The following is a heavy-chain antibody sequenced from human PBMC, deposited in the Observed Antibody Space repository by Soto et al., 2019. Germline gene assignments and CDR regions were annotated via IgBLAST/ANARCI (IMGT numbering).Heavy chain of an antibody. CDR3: AKEGPLDIVVVPAAMTDY. V-gene: IGHV3-23*01. Sequence: GGSLRLSCAASGFTFSSYAMSWVRQAPGKGLEWVSAISGSGGSTYYADSVKGRFTISRDNSKNTLYLQMNSLRAEDTAVYYCAKEGPLDIVVVPAAMTDYWGQGPLVTVSS. CDR2: ISGSGGST. J-gene: IGHJ4*02. CDR1: GFTFSSYA. D-gene: IGHD2-2*03.